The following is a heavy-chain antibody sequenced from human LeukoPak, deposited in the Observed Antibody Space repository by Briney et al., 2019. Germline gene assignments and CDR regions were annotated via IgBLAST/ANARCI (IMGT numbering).Heavy chain of an antibody. CDR3: ARPPHFYDSTGYWPY. V-gene: IGHV1-18*01. CDR1: GYTFTSYG. CDR2: ISAYNGNT. J-gene: IGHJ4*02. Sequence: GASVKVSCKASGYTFTSYGISWVRRAPGQGLEWMGWISAYNGNTNYAQMLQDRVTMTTDTSTSTAYMELGSLRSDDTAVYYCARPPHFYDSTGYWPYWGQGTQVTVSS. D-gene: IGHD3-22*01.